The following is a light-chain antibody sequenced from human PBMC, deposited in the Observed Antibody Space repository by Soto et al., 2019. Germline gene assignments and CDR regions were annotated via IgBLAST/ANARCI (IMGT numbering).Light chain of an antibody. V-gene: IGLV1-44*01. CDR1: SSNIGSNT. CDR3: AAWDDSLNGVV. CDR2: SNN. J-gene: IGLJ2*01. Sequence: QAVLTQPPSASGTPGQRVTISCSGSSSNIGSNTVNWYQHLPGTAPKLLIYSNNQRPSGVLDRFSGSKSGTSVSLAISGLQSEDEADYYCAAWDDSLNGVVFGGGTKLTVL.